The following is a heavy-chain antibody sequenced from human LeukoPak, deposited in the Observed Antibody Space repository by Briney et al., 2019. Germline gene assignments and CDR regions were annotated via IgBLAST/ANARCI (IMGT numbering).Heavy chain of an antibody. CDR1: GFTFSSYE. J-gene: IGHJ4*02. D-gene: IGHD5-18*01. Sequence: GGSLRLSCAASGFTFSSYEMNWARQAPGKGLEWVSYISSSGSTIYYADSVKGRFTISRDNAKNPLYLQMNSLRAEDTAVYYCARDVIQPWLLFDYWGQGTLVTVSS. V-gene: IGHV3-48*03. CDR2: ISSSGSTI. CDR3: ARDVIQPWLLFDY.